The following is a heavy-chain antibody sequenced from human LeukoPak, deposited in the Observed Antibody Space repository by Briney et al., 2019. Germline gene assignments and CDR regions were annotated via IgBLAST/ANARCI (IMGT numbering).Heavy chain of an antibody. D-gene: IGHD6-13*01. V-gene: IGHV3-7*03. Sequence: GGSLRLSCAASGLTFSNYWMDWVRQAPGKGLEWVANIKQDGSEKNYVDSVKGRFIISRDNAKNSLYLQMNSLRTEDTALYYCAKDLQPLHSVAGMDVWGQGTTVTVSS. CDR2: IKQDGSEK. J-gene: IGHJ6*02. CDR1: GLTFSNYW. CDR3: AKDLQPLHSVAGMDV.